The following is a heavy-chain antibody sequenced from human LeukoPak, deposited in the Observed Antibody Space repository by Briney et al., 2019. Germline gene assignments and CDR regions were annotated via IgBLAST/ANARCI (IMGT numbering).Heavy chain of an antibody. CDR1: GYSFTSYW. V-gene: IGHV5-51*01. CDR3: ARRLYGTGSYPFDN. J-gene: IGHJ4*02. CDR2: IYPADSDT. Sequence: GESLKISCKGSGYSFTSYWIGWVRQMPGKGLEWVGIIYPADSDTRYSPSFQGQVTMSADKSISTAYLQWSSLKASDTAMYYCARRLYGTGSYPFDNWGQGTLVAVSS. D-gene: IGHD3-10*01.